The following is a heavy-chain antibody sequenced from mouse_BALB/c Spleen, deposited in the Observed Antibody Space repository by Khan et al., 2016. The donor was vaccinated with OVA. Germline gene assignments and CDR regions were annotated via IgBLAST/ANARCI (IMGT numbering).Heavy chain of an antibody. Sequence: EVQLQESGPDLVKPSQSLSLTCTVTGYSITSGYSWHWIRQFPGNKLEWMGYIHYIGSTNYNPSLKSRISITRDTSKNQFFLQLHSVTTEDTATYYCTTYYDYDYARDDWGQGTSVTVSS. CDR2: IHYIGST. CDR3: TTYYDYDYARDD. V-gene: IGHV3-1*02. J-gene: IGHJ4*01. CDR1: GYSITSGYS. D-gene: IGHD2-4*01.